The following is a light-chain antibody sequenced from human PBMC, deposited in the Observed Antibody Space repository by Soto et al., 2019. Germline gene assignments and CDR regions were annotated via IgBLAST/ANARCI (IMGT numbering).Light chain of an antibody. V-gene: IGKV3D-20*02. Sequence: DIVRPPSPAALSVSPRERAALSCRATESVSSNYLAWYQQKPGQAPRLLIYDASNRAAGIPARFSGSGSGTDFTLTISSLGPEDCAEYLCPQLRSGRTVGGGTKVDIK. J-gene: IGKJ4*01. CDR1: ESVSSNY. CDR3: PQLRSGRT. CDR2: DAS.